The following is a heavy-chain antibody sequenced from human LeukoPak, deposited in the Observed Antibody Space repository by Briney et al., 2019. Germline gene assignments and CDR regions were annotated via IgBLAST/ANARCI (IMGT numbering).Heavy chain of an antibody. CDR3: ARDSSYYGSGSFSD. J-gene: IGHJ4*02. CDR1: GFTFSTYE. D-gene: IGHD3-10*01. V-gene: IGHV3-48*03. Sequence: GGSQRLSCAASGFTFSTYEMNWVRQAPGKGLEWVSYISSSGSTIYYADSVKGRFTISRDNAKNSLYLQMNSLIAEDTAVYCCARDSSYYGSGSFSDWGQGTLVTVSS. CDR2: ISSSGSTI.